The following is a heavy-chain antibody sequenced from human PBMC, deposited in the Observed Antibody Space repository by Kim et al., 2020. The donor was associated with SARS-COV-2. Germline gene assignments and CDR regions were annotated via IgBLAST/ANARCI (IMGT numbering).Heavy chain of an antibody. Sequence: NPPLNSRVTISVDTSKNQFSLKLNSVTAADTAIYYCARRYGSGTYSYFDYWGQGTLVTVSS. V-gene: IGHV4-59*08. CDR3: ARRYGSGTYSYFDY. J-gene: IGHJ4*02. D-gene: IGHD3-10*01.